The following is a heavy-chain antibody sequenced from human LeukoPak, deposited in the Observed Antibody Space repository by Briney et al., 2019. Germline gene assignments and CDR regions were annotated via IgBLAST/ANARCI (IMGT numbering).Heavy chain of an antibody. D-gene: IGHD2-15*01. CDR1: GFTLSDSA. Sequence: GGSLRLSCSVSGFTLSDSAMCWVRQAPGKGLDWVSTISSTGSTYDADSVKGRFTISRDTLKNTLYLQMNSLRADDTAIYYCTKIQYRSGGGAIDSWGQGTVVSVSS. CDR3: TKIQYRSGGGAIDS. V-gene: IGHV3-23*01. CDR2: ISSTGST. J-gene: IGHJ4*02.